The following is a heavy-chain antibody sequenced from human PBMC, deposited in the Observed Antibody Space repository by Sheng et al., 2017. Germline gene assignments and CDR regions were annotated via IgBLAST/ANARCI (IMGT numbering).Heavy chain of an antibody. Sequence: QVQLVESGGGVVQPGRSLRLSCAASGFTFSSYAMHWVRQAPGKGLEWVAVISYDGSNKYYADSVKGRFTISRDNSKNTLYLQMNSLRAEDTAVYYCARVIAVAGPEYFQHWGQGTLVHRLL. V-gene: IGHV3-30-3*01. CDR1: GFTFSSYA. CDR2: ISYDGSNK. D-gene: IGHD6-19*01. CDR3: ARVIAVAGPEYFQH. J-gene: IGHJ1*01.